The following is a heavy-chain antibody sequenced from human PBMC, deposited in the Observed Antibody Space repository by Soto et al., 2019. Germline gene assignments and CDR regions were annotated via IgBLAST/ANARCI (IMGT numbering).Heavy chain of an antibody. J-gene: IGHJ4*02. CDR2: ISDSGGST. CDR1: GFTFSDYT. D-gene: IGHD3-3*01. V-gene: IGHV3-23*01. Sequence: GGSLRLSCAASGFTFSDYTMSWVRQAPGKGLEWVSAISDSGGSTSYADSVKGRFTISRDNSKNTLYLQMNSLRAEDTAVYYCAKDSGESLLRFLECLLPNWGQGTLVTVSS. CDR3: AKDSGESLLRFLECLLPN.